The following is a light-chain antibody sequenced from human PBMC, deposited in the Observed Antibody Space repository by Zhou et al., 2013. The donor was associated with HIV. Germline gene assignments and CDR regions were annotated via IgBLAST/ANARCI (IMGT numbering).Light chain of an antibody. Sequence: EVVLTQSPATLSLSPGERATLFCRASQSVSSYLAWYQQKPGQAPRLLIYDASKRPTGIPARFSGSGSGTDFALTISSLEPEDFAVYYCQQRSIWVTFGGGTKVEIK. CDR3: QQRSIWVT. J-gene: IGKJ4*01. CDR1: QSVSSY. CDR2: DAS. V-gene: IGKV3-11*01.